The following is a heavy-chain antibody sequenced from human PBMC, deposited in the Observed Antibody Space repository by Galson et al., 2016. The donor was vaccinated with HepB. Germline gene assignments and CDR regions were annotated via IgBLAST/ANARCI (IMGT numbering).Heavy chain of an antibody. V-gene: IGHV4-39*01. CDR3: ARHSLAPRPINWFDP. CDR1: GGSIRSSGYY. D-gene: IGHD6-6*01. J-gene: IGHJ5*02. Sequence: SETLSLTCTVSGGSIRSSGYYWGWIRQPPGKTLQWIGTIYHTGTTYYNPSLESRVSMSVDTSKNQFSLSLTSVTAADTALSFCARHSLAPRPINWFDPWGQGTLAIVSS. CDR2: IYHTGTT.